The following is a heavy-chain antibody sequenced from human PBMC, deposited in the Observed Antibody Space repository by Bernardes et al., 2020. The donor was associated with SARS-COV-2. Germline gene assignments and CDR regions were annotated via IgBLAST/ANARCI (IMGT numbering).Heavy chain of an antibody. D-gene: IGHD5-18*01. CDR2: IYAGGDT. Sequence: GWSLRPSCAASGFTVRSSYMSWVRQAPGKGLEWVSVIYAGGDTYYADSVKGRFTISRDNSKNTLYLQMNSLRPEDTAVYFCARLAGGYSYGFDYWGQGTLVTVSS. CDR3: ARLAGGYSYGFDY. V-gene: IGHV3-66*02. J-gene: IGHJ4*02. CDR1: GFTVRSSY.